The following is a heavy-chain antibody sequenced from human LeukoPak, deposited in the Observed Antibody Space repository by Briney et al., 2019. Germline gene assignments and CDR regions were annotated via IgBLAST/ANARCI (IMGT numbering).Heavy chain of an antibody. V-gene: IGHV3-13*01. CDR2: IGTAGDT. Sequence: PGGSLRLSCAASGFTFSSYDMHWVRQATGKGLEWVSAIGTAGDTYYPGSVKGRFTISRENAKNSLYLQMNSLRAGDTAVYYCARGGYYYGSGSPWQDAFGIWGQGAMVTVSS. D-gene: IGHD3-10*01. CDR1: GFTFSSYD. CDR3: ARGGYYYGSGSPWQDAFGI. J-gene: IGHJ3*02.